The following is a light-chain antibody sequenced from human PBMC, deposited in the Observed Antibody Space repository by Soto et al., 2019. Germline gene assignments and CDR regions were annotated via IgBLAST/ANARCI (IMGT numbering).Light chain of an antibody. V-gene: IGLV2-14*01. CDR2: DVS. CDR3: SSYTSSSTSYV. J-gene: IGLJ1*01. Sequence: PVLTQPASGSGSPGQSSTISCTGTSSDVGGYNYVSWYQQHPGKAPKLMIYDVSNRPSGVSNRFSGSKSGNTASLTISGLQAEDEADYYCSSYTSSSTSYVSGTGTKVTVL. CDR1: SSDVGGYNY.